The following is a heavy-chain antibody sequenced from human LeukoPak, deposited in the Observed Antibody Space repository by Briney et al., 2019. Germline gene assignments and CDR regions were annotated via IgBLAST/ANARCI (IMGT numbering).Heavy chain of an antibody. CDR3: AKDREDYYFDY. CDR1: GFTFSSYG. J-gene: IGHJ4*02. Sequence: GGSLRLSCAASGFTFSSYGMHWVRQAPGKGLEWVAVISYDGSNKYYADSVKGRFTISRDNSKNTLYLQMNSLRAEDTAVYYCAKDREDYYFDYWGQGTLVIVSS. D-gene: IGHD1-26*01. V-gene: IGHV3-30*18. CDR2: ISYDGSNK.